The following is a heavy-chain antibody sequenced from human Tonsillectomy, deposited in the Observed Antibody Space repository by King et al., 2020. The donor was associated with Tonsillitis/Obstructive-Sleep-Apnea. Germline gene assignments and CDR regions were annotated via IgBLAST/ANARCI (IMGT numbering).Heavy chain of an antibody. J-gene: IGHJ4*02. CDR1: NGSFSGYY. CDR3: ALGGFAAFGAFNY. CDR2: INHSGST. D-gene: IGHD3-10*01. Sequence: VQLQQWGAGLLKPSETLSLTCAVCNGSFSGYYWSWIRQPPGKGLEWIGEINHSGSTNYNPSLKRRVTISVDTSKNQFSLKLNSVTAADTAVSYCALGGFAAFGAFNYWGQGTLVTVSS. V-gene: IGHV4-34*01.